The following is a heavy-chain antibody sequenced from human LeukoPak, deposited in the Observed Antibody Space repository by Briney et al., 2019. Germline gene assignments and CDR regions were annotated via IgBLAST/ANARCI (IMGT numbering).Heavy chain of an antibody. CDR1: GGSFSGYY. J-gene: IGHJ6*02. CDR3: ARLGAVPAAMKLYYYYGMDV. CDR2: INHSGST. Sequence: SETLSLTCAVYGGSFSGYYWSWIRQPPGKGLEWIGEINHSGSTNYNPSLKSRVTISVDTSKNQFSLKLSSVTAADTAVYYCARLGAVPAAMKLYYYYGMDVWGQGTTVTVSS. V-gene: IGHV4-34*01. D-gene: IGHD2-2*01.